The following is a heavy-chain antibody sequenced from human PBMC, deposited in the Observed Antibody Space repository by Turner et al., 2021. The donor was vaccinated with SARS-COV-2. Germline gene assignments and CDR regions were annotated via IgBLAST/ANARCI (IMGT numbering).Heavy chain of an antibody. CDR1: GGSISSSSYY. D-gene: IGHD3-3*01. Sequence: QLQLQESGPGQVKPSETLSLTCTVSGGSISSSSYYWGWIRQPPGKGLEWIGSNYYSGSTYYNPSLKSRVTISVDTSKNQFSLKLSSVTAADTAVYYCARRRFMSGYSFDYWGQGTLVTVSS. V-gene: IGHV4-39*01. CDR2: NYYSGST. CDR3: ARRRFMSGYSFDY. J-gene: IGHJ4*02.